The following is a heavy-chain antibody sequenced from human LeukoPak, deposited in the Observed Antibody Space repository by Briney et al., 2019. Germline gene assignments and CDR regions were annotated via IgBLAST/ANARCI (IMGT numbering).Heavy chain of an antibody. D-gene: IGHD5-18*01. CDR1: GFKFSDHY. CDR2: ISGSGGST. Sequence: PGGSQRLSCAASGFKFSDHYIDWVRQAPGKGLEWVSAISGSGGSTYYADSVKGRFTISRDNSKNTLYLQMNSLRAEGTAVYYCANTYQYVDTAMVTIFDYWGQGTLVTVSS. CDR3: ANTYQYVDTAMVTIFDY. V-gene: IGHV3-23*01. J-gene: IGHJ4*02.